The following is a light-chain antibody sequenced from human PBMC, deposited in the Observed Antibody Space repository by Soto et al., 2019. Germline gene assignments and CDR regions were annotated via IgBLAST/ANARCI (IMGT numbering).Light chain of an antibody. V-gene: IGLV2-14*01. Sequence: QSVLTQPASVSGSPGQSITLSCAGTSRDVGGYNYVSWYQQYPPKAPKVTISEVTNRPSGVPNRFSGSKSGNTASLTISGLQAEDEADYYCSSYTSVSTWLFGGGTKLTVL. J-gene: IGLJ2*01. CDR1: SRDVGGYNY. CDR2: EVT. CDR3: SSYTSVSTWL.